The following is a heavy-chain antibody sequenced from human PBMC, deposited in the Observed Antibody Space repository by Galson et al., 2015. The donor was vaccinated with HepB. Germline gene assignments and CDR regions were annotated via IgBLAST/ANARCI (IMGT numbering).Heavy chain of an antibody. V-gene: IGHV3-48*04. CDR3: ARAGFDYGNAFDF. CDR2: ISSGSSSI. D-gene: IGHD4-17*01. Sequence: SLRLSCAASGFTFSSYSMNWVRQAPGKGLEWVSYISSGSSSIFYADSVKGRFTISRDNAKNSLYLQMNSLRAEDTAVYYCARAGFDYGNAFDFWGQGTMVTVSS. J-gene: IGHJ3*01. CDR1: GFTFSSYS.